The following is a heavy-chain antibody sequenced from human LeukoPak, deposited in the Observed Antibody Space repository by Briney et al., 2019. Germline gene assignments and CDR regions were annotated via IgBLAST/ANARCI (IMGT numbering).Heavy chain of an antibody. CDR1: GGSFSAYY. Sequence: SETLSLTCTVYGGSFSAYYWSWVRQPPGKGLEWIGEINHSGSANYNPSLKSRVTISVDTSKNQFSLKLSSVTAADTAVYYCARDTGYDILTGFHDAFDIWGQGTMVTVSS. CDR3: ARDTGYDILTGFHDAFDI. D-gene: IGHD3-9*01. V-gene: IGHV4-34*01. CDR2: INHSGSA. J-gene: IGHJ3*02.